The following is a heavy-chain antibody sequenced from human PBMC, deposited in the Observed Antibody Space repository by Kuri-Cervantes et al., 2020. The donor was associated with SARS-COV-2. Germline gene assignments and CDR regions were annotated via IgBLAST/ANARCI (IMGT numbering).Heavy chain of an antibody. CDR3: AKDQFREQLDPMDV. CDR1: GFTFSSYE. Sequence: GGSLRLSCAASGFTFSSYEMNWVRQAPGKGLEWVAFIRYDGSNKYYADSVKGRFTISRDNSKNTLYLQMNSLRAEDTAVYYCAKDQFREQLDPMDVWGKGTTVTVSS. D-gene: IGHD6-6*01. V-gene: IGHV3-30*02. J-gene: IGHJ6*03. CDR2: IRYDGSNK.